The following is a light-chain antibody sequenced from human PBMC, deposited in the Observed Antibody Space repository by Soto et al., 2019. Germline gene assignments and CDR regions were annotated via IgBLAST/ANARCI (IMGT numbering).Light chain of an antibody. V-gene: IGLV2-11*01. CDR3: CSYAGSYTWV. J-gene: IGLJ3*02. CDR2: DVS. Sequence: QSALTQPRSVSGSPGQSVTISSNGTSSDVGGYNFVSWYQQHPGKAPKLMIYDVSKRPSGVPDRFSGSKSGNTASLTISGLQAEDEADYYCCSYAGSYTWVFGGGTKVTVL. CDR1: SSDVGGYNF.